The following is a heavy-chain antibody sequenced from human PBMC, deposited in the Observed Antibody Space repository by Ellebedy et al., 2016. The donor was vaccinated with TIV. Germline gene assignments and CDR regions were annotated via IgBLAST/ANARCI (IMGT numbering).Heavy chain of an antibody. CDR1: GFTFSTCA. Sequence: GGSLRLXCAASGFTFSTCAMSWVRQAPGKGLEWVSAISTGGGSTHYADSVKGRFTISRDNAKNSLYLQMSSLRAEDTAVYYCARGAWGYGRTTRTWDAFDIWGQGTMVTVSS. D-gene: IGHD1/OR15-1a*01. J-gene: IGHJ3*02. CDR3: ARGAWGYGRTTRTWDAFDI. V-gene: IGHV3-23*01. CDR2: ISTGGGST.